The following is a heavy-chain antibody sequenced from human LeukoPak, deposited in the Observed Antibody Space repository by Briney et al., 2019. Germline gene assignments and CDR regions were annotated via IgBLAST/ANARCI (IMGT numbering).Heavy chain of an antibody. CDR3: ARDHYYYDSSGGFDY. CDR1: GYTFTGYY. CDR2: INPNSGGT. D-gene: IGHD3-22*01. J-gene: IGHJ4*02. Sequence: ASVKVSCKASGYTFTGYYMHWVRQAPGRGLEWMGWINPNSGGTNYAQKFQGRVTMTRDTSISTAYMELSRLRSDDTAVYYCARDHYYYDSSGGFDYWGQGTLVTVSS. V-gene: IGHV1-2*02.